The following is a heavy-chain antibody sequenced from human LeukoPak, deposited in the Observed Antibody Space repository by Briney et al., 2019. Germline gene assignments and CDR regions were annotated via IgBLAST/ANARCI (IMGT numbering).Heavy chain of an antibody. J-gene: IGHJ3*02. CDR3: ARDFAGTTLGDAFDI. Sequence: SVKVSCKASGGTFSSYAISWVRQAPGQGLEWMGGIIPIFGTANYAQKFQGGVTITTDESTSTAYMELSSLRSEDTAVYYCARDFAGTTLGDAFDIWGQGTMVTVSS. D-gene: IGHD1-14*01. CDR2: IIPIFGTA. V-gene: IGHV1-69*05. CDR1: GGTFSSYA.